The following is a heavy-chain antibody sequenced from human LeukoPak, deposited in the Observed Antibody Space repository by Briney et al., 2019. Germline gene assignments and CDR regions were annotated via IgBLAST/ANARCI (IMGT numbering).Heavy chain of an antibody. CDR2: SIPLLGTT. V-gene: IGHV1-69*05. D-gene: IGHD2-2*01. Sequence: ASVKVSCKASGGTFGNYTLSWVRQAPGQGLEWMGGSIPLLGTTTYAQKFQGRVTITTDESTSTAYMELSSLRSEDTAVYYCARGFIVVVPAATPQYFFDYWGQGTLVTVSS. J-gene: IGHJ4*02. CDR1: GGTFGNYT. CDR3: ARGFIVVVPAATPQYFFDY.